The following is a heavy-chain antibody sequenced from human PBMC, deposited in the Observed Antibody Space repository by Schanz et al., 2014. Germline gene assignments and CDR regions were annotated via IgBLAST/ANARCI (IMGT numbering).Heavy chain of an antibody. Sequence: QVQLVQSEAEVKKPGSPVTVSCKSSGGTFSSYAISWVRQAPGRRLEWMGWINTASGNTRYSEAFQGRVTMTRDTSATTAYMELSSLRSEDTAVYYCARDRLECGAECYSVEVFEIWGQGTLVIVSS. CDR1: GGTFSSYA. CDR2: INTASGNT. V-gene: IGHV1-3*04. CDR3: ARDRLECGAECYSVEVFEI. J-gene: IGHJ4*02. D-gene: IGHD2-21*01.